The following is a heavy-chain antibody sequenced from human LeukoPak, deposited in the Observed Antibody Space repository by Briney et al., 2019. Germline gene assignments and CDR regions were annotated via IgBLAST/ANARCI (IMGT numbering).Heavy chain of an antibody. CDR1: GYTFTSYG. CDR2: IIPVFGTA. V-gene: IGHV1-69*05. J-gene: IGHJ6*03. Sequence: SVKVSCKASGYTFTSYGITWVRQAPGQGLEWMGGIIPVFGTANYAQQFQGRVAVATDESTSTAYLELSSLRSEDTAIYYCARVDRYHYYLDVWGKGTTVTVSS. CDR3: ARVDRYHYYLDV.